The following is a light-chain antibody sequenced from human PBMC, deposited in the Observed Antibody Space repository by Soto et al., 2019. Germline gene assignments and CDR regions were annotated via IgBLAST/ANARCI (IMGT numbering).Light chain of an antibody. CDR2: EVS. J-gene: IGLJ1*01. V-gene: IGLV2-14*01. CDR3: SSYRSSSPYV. Sequence: QSALTQPASVSGSPGQSITISCTGTSSDVGGYDYVSWYQQHPGRAPKLIMYEVSDRPSGVSNRFSGSKSGNTASLTISGLQAEDEADYYCSSYRSSSPYVFGTGTKLTVL. CDR1: SSDVGGYDY.